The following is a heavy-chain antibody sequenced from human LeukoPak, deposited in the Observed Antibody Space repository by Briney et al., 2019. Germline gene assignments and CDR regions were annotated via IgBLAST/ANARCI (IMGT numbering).Heavy chain of an antibody. CDR2: ISYDGSNK. V-gene: IGHV3-30*18. CDR3: AKGPRRTAVLRYFDWLFGY. CDR1: GFTFSSYG. J-gene: IGHJ4*02. D-gene: IGHD3-9*01. Sequence: GGSLRLSCAASGFTFSSYGMHWVRQAPGKGLEWVAVISYDGSNKYYADPVKGRFTISRDNSKNTLYLQMNSLRAEDTAVYYCAKGPRRTAVLRYFDWLFGYWGQGTLVTVSS.